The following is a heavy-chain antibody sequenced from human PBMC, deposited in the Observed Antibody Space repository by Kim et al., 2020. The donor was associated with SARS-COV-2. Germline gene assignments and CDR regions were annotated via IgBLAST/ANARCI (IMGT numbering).Heavy chain of an antibody. V-gene: IGHV3-23*01. CDR3: AKRPYLPSGGTFDY. Sequence: GGSLRLSCAASGFTLSNYAMSWVRQAPGKGLEWVSSIDGDATNTFYADSVRGRFTISRDNSKNTLFLQMNSLRTEDTAVYYCAKRPYLPSGGTFDYWGQGALVTVSS. D-gene: IGHD6-13*01. CDR2: IDGDATNT. CDR1: GFTLSNYA. J-gene: IGHJ4*02.